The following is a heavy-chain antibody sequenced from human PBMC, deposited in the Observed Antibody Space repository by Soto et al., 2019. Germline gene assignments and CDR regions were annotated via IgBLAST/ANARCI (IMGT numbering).Heavy chain of an antibody. D-gene: IGHD1-26*01. CDR3: GKDDPPTS. V-gene: IGHV3-64D*06. Sequence: GGSLRLSCSASGFTFSIYAMHWVRQAPGKGLEYVSSISTNGGSTHYADSVKGRFTISRDNSKNTQYLQMSSLRADDTALYYCGKDDPPTSWGQGTVVTVS. CDR1: GFTFSIYA. J-gene: IGHJ5*02. CDR2: ISTNGGST.